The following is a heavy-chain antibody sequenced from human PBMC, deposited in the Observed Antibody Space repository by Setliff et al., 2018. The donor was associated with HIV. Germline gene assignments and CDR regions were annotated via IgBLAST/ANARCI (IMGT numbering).Heavy chain of an antibody. Sequence: SGPTLVNPTQTLTLTCTFSGFSLTTSGVGVGWIRQPPGKALEWLALIYWDDDKRYSPSLKSRLTITKDTPKNQVVLTMTNMDPVDTATYYCAHWIHRWWYFDLWGRGSLVTVSS. CDR1: GFSLTTSGVG. J-gene: IGHJ2*01. D-gene: IGHD5-18*01. V-gene: IGHV2-5*02. CDR3: AHWIHRWWYFDL. CDR2: IYWDDDK.